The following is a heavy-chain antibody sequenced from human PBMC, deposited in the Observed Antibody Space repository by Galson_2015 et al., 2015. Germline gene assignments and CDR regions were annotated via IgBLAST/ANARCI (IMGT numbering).Heavy chain of an antibody. D-gene: IGHD2-21*01. CDR2: RDGGT. CDR3: ARGFADYFDY. J-gene: IGHJ4*02. V-gene: IGHV3-23*01. Sequence: RDGGTYYADSVKGRFTISRDNSKNMLYVQMNKLRAEDTAVYYCARGFADYFDYWGQGTLVTVSS.